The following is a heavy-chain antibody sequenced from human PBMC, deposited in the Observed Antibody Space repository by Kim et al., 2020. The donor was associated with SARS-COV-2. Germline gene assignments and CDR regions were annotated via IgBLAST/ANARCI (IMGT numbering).Heavy chain of an antibody. D-gene: IGHD6-6*01. CDR1: GGSFSGYY. V-gene: IGHV4-34*01. Sequence: SETLSLTCAVYGGSFSGYYWSWIRQPPGKGLEWIGEINHSGSTNYNPSLKSRVTISVDTSKNQFSLKLSSVTAADTAVYYCARGQRRGAALIKPNNWFDPWGQGTLVTVSS. J-gene: IGHJ5*02. CDR2: INHSGST. CDR3: ARGQRRGAALIKPNNWFDP.